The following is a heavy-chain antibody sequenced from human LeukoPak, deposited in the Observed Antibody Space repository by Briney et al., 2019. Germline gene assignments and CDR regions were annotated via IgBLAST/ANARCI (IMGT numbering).Heavy chain of an antibody. CDR1: GFTFSDHF. J-gene: IGHJ3*01. Sequence: PGGSLRLSCAASGFTFSDHFMDWVRQAPGKGLEWVGRIRKEPNSYTTEYAASVKGRFTISRDDSKNSLYLQMNSLEAEDTGVYYCARVSAITGATDALDFWGQGAKVTVSS. D-gene: IGHD1-20*01. V-gene: IGHV3-72*01. CDR2: IRKEPNSYTT. CDR3: ARVSAITGATDALDF.